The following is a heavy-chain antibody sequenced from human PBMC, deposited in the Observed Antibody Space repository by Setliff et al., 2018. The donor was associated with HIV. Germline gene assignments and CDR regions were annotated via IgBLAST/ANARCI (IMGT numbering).Heavy chain of an antibody. CDR1: GGSFGVYR. V-gene: IGHV4-4*07. CDR3: ASRRAAMWHGLFVGFEN. D-gene: IGHD1-26*01. Sequence: SETMSLTCTISGGSFGVYRWSWIRKSAGRGLEWIGRIDSSGTTDYKPSLKGRVAISVDTSKKQFSLKLSSVTAADTAVYYCASRRAAMWHGLFVGFENWGQGTLVTVSS. CDR2: IDSSGTT. J-gene: IGHJ4*02.